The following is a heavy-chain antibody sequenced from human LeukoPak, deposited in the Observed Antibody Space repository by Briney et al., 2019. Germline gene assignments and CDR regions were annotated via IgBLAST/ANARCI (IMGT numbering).Heavy chain of an antibody. Sequence: GGSLRLSCAVSGFTFSSYAMSWVRQAPGKGLEWVSAISGSGGSTYYADSVKGRFTISRDNSKNTLYLQMYSLRAEDTAVYYCANSVVPAAHNWFDPWGQGTLVTVSS. CDR2: ISGSGGST. J-gene: IGHJ5*02. D-gene: IGHD2-2*01. CDR3: ANSVVPAAHNWFDP. CDR1: GFTFSSYA. V-gene: IGHV3-23*01.